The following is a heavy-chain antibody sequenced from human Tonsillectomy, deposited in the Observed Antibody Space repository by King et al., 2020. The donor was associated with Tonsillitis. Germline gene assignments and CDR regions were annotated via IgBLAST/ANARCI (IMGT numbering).Heavy chain of an antibody. CDR2: IIPMFGTA. J-gene: IGHJ6*02. D-gene: IGHD3-16*01. CDR1: GGTFSSYA. V-gene: IGHV1-69*01. Sequence: VQLVESGAEVKKPGSSVKVSCKASGGTFSSYAISWVRQAPGQGLEWMGGIIPMFGTANYAQKFQGRVTITADEFTSTAYMELSSLRSEDTAVYYCARDHNAFRFSGYYYGGMDVWGQGTTVTVSS. CDR3: ARDHNAFRFSGYYYGGMDV.